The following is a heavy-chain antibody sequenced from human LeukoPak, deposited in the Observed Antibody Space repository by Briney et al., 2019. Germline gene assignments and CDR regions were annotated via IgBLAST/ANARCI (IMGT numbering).Heavy chain of an antibody. V-gene: IGHV3-74*01. CDR2: LDSDGCGT. D-gene: IGHD5-18*01. CDR1: GLIFSSYW. CDR3: ARAYRFGPNNYYYSMDV. Sequence: WGSLRLSCAASGLIFSSYWMHWVRQAPGKGLVWVSRLDSDGCGTYYADSVQVRFTISRDNAKDTLYLQMNSLRPEDTAVYYCARAYRFGPNNYYYSMDVWGQGTTVTVSS. J-gene: IGHJ6*02.